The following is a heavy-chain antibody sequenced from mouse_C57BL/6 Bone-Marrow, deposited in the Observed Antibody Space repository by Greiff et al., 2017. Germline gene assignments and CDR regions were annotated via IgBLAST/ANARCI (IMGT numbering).Heavy chain of an antibody. CDR2: IDPSDSYT. Sequence: VQLQQPGAELVKPGASVKLSCKASGYTFTSYWMQWVKQRPGQGLEWIGEIDPSDSYTNYNQKFKGKATLTVDTSSSTAYMQLSSPTSEDSAVYYCASEGQLWNYFDYWGQGTTLTVSS. D-gene: IGHD3-3*01. V-gene: IGHV1-50*01. CDR1: GYTFTSYW. CDR3: ASEGQLWNYFDY. J-gene: IGHJ2*01.